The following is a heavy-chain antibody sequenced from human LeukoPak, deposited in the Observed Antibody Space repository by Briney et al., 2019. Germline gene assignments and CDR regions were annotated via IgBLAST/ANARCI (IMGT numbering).Heavy chain of an antibody. CDR1: GFAFSSYA. Sequence: SGGSLRLSCAASGFAFSSYAISWVRQPPGKGLEWIGEINHSGSTNCNPSLKSRVTISVDTSKNQFSLKLSSVTAADTAVYYCARGWGSMGAARAFDYWGQGTLVTVSS. V-gene: IGHV4-34*01. D-gene: IGHD6-6*01. CDR2: INHSGST. CDR3: ARGWGSMGAARAFDY. J-gene: IGHJ4*02.